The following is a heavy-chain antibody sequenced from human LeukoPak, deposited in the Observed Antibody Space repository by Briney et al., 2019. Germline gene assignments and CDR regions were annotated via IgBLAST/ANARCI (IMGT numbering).Heavy chain of an antibody. Sequence: PSETLSLTCTVSGGSFSSNHWSWIRQPPGKGLEWIGYIYYSGSTNYNPSLKSRVSISVDTSKNQFSLKLSSVTAADTAVYYCARILSASGGYKFDSWGQGTLVTVSS. CDR3: ARILSASGGYKFDS. CDR2: IYYSGST. V-gene: IGHV4-59*01. D-gene: IGHD3-22*01. J-gene: IGHJ4*02. CDR1: GGSFSSNH.